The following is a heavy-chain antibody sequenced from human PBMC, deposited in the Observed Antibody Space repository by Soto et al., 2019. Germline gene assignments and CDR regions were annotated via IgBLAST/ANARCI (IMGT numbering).Heavy chain of an antibody. CDR1: GFPFSTYS. CDR3: ARAPQLVAPAATGFDS. CDR2: ISASTLTI. V-gene: IGHV3-48*02. Sequence: PGGSLRLSCAASGFPFSTYSMSWFRQAPGKGLEWISYISASTLTIFYADSVKGRFTISRDTAQNSLYLQMNSLRDEDTAVYYCARAPQLVAPAATGFDSWGQGTLVTVSS. D-gene: IGHD2-2*01. J-gene: IGHJ4*02.